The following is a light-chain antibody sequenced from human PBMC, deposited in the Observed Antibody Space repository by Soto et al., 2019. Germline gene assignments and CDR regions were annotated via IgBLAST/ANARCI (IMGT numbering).Light chain of an antibody. CDR3: RSYTSSSTPVV. V-gene: IGLV2-14*01. CDR1: SSDVGGYNY. CDR2: DVS. J-gene: IGLJ2*01. Sequence: QSALTQPASVSGSPGQSITISCTGTSSDVGGYNYVSWYQQHPGKAPKLMIYDVSNRPSGVSNRFSGSKSGNTASLTISGLQAEDEADYYCRSYTSSSTPVVFGGGTKL.